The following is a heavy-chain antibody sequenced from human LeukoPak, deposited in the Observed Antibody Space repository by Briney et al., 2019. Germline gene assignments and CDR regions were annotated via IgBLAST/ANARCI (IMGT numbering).Heavy chain of an antibody. CDR3: ARDTAVAGNDAFDI. D-gene: IGHD6-19*01. CDR1: GYTFTSYY. Sequence: ASVKVSCKASGYTFTSYYMHWVRQAPGQGLEWMGIINPSGGSTSYAQKFQGRVTMTRDTSISTAYMELSRLRSDDTAVYYCARDTAVAGNDAFDIWGQGTMVTVSS. V-gene: IGHV1-46*01. J-gene: IGHJ3*02. CDR2: INPSGGST.